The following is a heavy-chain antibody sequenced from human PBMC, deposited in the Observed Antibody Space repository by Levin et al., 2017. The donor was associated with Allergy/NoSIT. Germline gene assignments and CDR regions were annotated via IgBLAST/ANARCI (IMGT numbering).Heavy chain of an antibody. Sequence: PSETLSLTCTVSGGSISSYYWSWIRQPPGKGLEWIGYIYYSGSTNYNPSLKSRVTISVDTSKNQFSLKLSSVTAADTAVYYCARDLIFTTYYDSSGYYPVGAFDSWGQGTMVTVSS. V-gene: IGHV4-59*01. J-gene: IGHJ3*02. D-gene: IGHD3-22*01. CDR1: GGSISSYY. CDR3: ARDLIFTTYYDSSGYYPVGAFDS. CDR2: IYYSGST.